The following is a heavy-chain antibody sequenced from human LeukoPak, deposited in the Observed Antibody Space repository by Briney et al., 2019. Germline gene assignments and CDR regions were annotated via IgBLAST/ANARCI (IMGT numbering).Heavy chain of an antibody. CDR2: IWYDGSNK. V-gene: IGHV3-30*19. CDR1: GFTFSSYG. D-gene: IGHD6-13*01. J-gene: IGHJ4*02. Sequence: PGGSLRLSCAASGFTFSSYGMHWVRQAPGKGLEWVAVIWYDGSNKYYADSVKGRFTISRDNSKNTLYLQMNSLRAEDTAVYYCARALSAAAGTFDYWGQGTLVTVSS. CDR3: ARALSAAAGTFDY.